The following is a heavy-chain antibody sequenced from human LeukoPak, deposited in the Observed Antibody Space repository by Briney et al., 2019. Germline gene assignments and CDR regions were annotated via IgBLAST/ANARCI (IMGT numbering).Heavy chain of an antibody. Sequence: PGGSLRPSCAASGFTFSSYAMSWVRQTPGKGLEWVSGISGSGGSTYSADSVKGRFTISRDSSKNTLYLQMNSLRAEDTAVYYCAKDRLPGTDLYGLDVWGQGTTVTVSS. D-gene: IGHD1-7*01. CDR2: ISGSGGST. CDR1: GFTFSSYA. J-gene: IGHJ6*02. CDR3: AKDRLPGTDLYGLDV. V-gene: IGHV3-23*01.